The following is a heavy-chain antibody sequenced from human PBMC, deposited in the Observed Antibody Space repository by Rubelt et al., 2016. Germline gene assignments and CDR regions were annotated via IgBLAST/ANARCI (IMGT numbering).Heavy chain of an antibody. Sequence: EVQLLESGGGLVQPGGSLRLSCAASGFTFSSYALTWVRQAPGKGLEWVSSISGSGSSTYYADAVRGRFTISRDNAKNSLYLQMNSLRAEDTAVDYCARDSHTVDWGQGTLVTVSS. CDR2: ISGSGSST. D-gene: IGHD6-19*01. V-gene: IGHV3-23*01. J-gene: IGHJ4*02. CDR1: GFTFSSYA. CDR3: ARDSHTVD.